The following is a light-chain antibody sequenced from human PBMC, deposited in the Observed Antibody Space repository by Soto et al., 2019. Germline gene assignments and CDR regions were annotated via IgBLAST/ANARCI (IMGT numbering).Light chain of an antibody. CDR3: MQGPQTPWP. CDR1: PSLHHLNGCNY. V-gene: IGKV2-28*01. J-gene: IGKJ2*01. Sequence: DIVMPQSPLSLPVTPGEPASISCRSSPSLHHLNGCNYLDWYLQKPGQSPQRLIYLRSNRASVVPDRCSGSGSGTDFTLQISRVEAEDVGLYCYMQGPQTPWPFGRGAKRECK. CDR2: LRS.